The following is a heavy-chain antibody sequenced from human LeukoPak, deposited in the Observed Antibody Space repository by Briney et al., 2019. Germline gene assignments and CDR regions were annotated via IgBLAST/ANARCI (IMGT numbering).Heavy chain of an antibody. Sequence: GGSLRLSCAASGFTFSSYSMNWVRQAPGKGLEWVSSISSSSYIYYADSVKGRFTISRDNAKNSLYLQMNSLRAEDTAVYYCARTRDGYNFDAFDIWGQGTMVTVSS. CDR2: ISSSSYI. CDR3: ARTRDGYNFDAFDI. V-gene: IGHV3-21*01. CDR1: GFTFSSYS. D-gene: IGHD5-24*01. J-gene: IGHJ3*02.